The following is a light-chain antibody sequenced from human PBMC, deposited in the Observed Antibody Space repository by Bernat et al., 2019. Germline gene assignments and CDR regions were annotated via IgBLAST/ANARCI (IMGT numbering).Light chain of an antibody. V-gene: IGKV1-39*01. J-gene: IGKJ3*01. CDR2: AAS. Sequence: DIQMTQSPSSLSASVGDRVTITCRASQSISSYLNWYQQKPGKAPKLLIYAASSLPSGVPSRFSCSGSGTDFTLTIRSLQPQDFATYSCQQSSSTPFTFGPGTTVDI. CDR1: QSISSY. CDR3: QQSSSTPFT.